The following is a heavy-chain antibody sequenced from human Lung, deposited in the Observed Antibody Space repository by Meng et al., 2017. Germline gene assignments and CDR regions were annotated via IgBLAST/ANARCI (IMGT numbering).Heavy chain of an antibody. J-gene: IGHJ4*02. CDR2: IYWDDEK. V-gene: IGHV2-5*02. CDR1: GSSLSTSGVA. D-gene: IGHD3-22*01. CDR3: AHSWGSGYYFGPLDY. Sequence: QITLKESGPALVQPTQTLTLTCTLSGSSLSTSGVAVGWIRQPPGKALEWLALIYWDDEKRYSPSLKSRLTITKDTSKNHVVLTMTNMDPVDTATYYCAHSWGSGYYFGPLDYWGQGTLVTVSS.